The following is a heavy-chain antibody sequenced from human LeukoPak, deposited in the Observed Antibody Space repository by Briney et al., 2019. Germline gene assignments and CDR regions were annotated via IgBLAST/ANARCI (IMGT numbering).Heavy chain of an antibody. CDR2: IIPILGIA. CDR3: ASKDYSRDYGYY. CDR1: GGTFSSYA. D-gene: IGHD4-17*01. Sequence: ASVKVSCKASGGTFSSYAISWVRQAPGQGLEWMGRIIPILGIANYAQKFQGRVTITADKSTSTAYMELSSLRSEDTAVYYCASKDYSRDYGYYWGQGTLVTVSS. V-gene: IGHV1-69*04. J-gene: IGHJ4*02.